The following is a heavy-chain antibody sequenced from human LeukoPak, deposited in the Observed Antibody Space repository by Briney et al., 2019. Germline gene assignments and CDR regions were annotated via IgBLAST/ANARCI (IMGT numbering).Heavy chain of an antibody. CDR2: IYYSGST. V-gene: IGHV4-30-4*08. CDR1: GGSISSGDYY. D-gene: IGHD3-16*01. Sequence: SETLSLTCTVPGGSISSGDYYWSWIRQPPGKGLEWIGYIYYSGSTYYNPSLKSRVTISVNTSKNQFSLKLSSRTAADTAVYYCDRVLRLGGSKKYYFDYWGQGTLVTVSS. J-gene: IGHJ4*02. CDR3: DRVLRLGGSKKYYFDY.